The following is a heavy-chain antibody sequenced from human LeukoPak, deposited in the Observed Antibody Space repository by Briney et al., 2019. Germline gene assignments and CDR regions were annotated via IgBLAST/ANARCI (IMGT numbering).Heavy chain of an antibody. J-gene: IGHJ4*02. CDR2: ISSSSSYI. D-gene: IGHD3-22*01. CDR1: GFTFSSYS. Sequence: PGGSLRLSCAASGFTFSSYSMNWVRQAPGKGLEWVSSISSSSSYIYYADSVKGRFTISRDNAKNSLYLQMNSLRAEDTAVYYCARDSSDSSGLDYWGQGTLVTVSS. V-gene: IGHV3-21*01. CDR3: ARDSSDSSGLDY.